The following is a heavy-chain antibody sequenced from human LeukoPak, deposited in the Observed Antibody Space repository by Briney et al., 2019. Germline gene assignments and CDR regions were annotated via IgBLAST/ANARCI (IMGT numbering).Heavy chain of an antibody. V-gene: IGHV1-18*01. D-gene: IGHD2-2*01. J-gene: IGHJ4*02. Sequence: GASVKISCKASGYTFTSYGISWVRQAPGQGLAWVGWINADNGNTRYSQKLQGRVTITRDTSANTAYMELSGLRSDDTAVYYCAREPQPVGTSWYLDYWGQGTLVTVSS. CDR1: GYTFTSYG. CDR3: AREPQPVGTSWYLDY. CDR2: INADNGNT.